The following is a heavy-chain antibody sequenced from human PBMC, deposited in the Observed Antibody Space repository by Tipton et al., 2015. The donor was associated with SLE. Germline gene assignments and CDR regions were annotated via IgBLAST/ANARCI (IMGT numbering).Heavy chain of an antibody. V-gene: IGHV4-59*01. D-gene: IGHD3-16*01. CDR3: AREWGEAFDI. J-gene: IGHJ3*02. Sequence: TLSLTCTVSGGSISIYYWSWIRQPPGKGLEWIGYVYYTGTTNSNPSLKSRVTISVDTSKNQFSLKLSSVTAADTAVYYCAREWGEAFDIWGQGTMVTVSS. CDR1: GGSISIYY. CDR2: VYYTGTT.